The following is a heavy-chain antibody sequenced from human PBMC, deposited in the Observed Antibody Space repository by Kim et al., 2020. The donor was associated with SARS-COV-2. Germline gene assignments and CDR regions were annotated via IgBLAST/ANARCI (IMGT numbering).Heavy chain of an antibody. J-gene: IGHJ6*02. CDR1: GGSISSYY. CDR3: ARAWGDIVVVPAKNLYYYGMDV. Sequence: SETLSLTCTVSGGSISSYYWSWIRQPPGKGLEWIGYIYYSGSTNYNPSLKSRVTISVDTSKHQLSLKLSSVTAADTAVYSCARAWGDIVVVPAKNLYYYGMDVWGPGTTVTASS. D-gene: IGHD2-2*01. CDR2: IYYSGST. V-gene: IGHV4-59*01.